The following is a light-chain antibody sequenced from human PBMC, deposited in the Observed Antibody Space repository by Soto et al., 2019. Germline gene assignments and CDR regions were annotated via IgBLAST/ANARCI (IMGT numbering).Light chain of an antibody. Sequence: EIVMTQSPATLSVSPGERATLSCRASQSVGSDLAWYQQKRGQAPSLLMYGASRRATGIPERFSGSGSGTDFTLTISRLEPEDFAVYYCQQYGSSPRTFGQGTKVDIK. CDR3: QQYGSSPRT. J-gene: IGKJ1*01. CDR1: QSVGSD. V-gene: IGKV3-20*01. CDR2: GAS.